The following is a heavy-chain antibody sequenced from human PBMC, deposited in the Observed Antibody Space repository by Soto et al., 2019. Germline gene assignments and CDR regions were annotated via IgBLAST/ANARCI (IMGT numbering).Heavy chain of an antibody. J-gene: IGHJ5*02. D-gene: IGHD6-13*01. CDR3: ATSGRAQHLLREGWLGP. V-gene: IGHV1-18*01. Sequence: ASVKVSCKASGYTFTSYGISWVRQAPGQGLEWMGWISAYNGNTNYAQKLQGRVTMTTDTSTSTAYMELRSLRSDDTAVYYCATSGRAQHLLREGWLGPCGKRTLVTVAS. CDR2: ISAYNGNT. CDR1: GYTFTSYG.